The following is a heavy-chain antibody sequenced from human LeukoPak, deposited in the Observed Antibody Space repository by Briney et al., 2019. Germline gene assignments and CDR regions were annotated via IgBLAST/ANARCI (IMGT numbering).Heavy chain of an antibody. CDR2: IYYSGST. Sequence: SETLSLTCTVSSDSISSYYWSWIRQPPGKGLEWIGYIYYSGSTYYNPSLKSRVTISVDTSKNQFSLKLSSVIAADTAVYYCARAKPGRLAFDYWGQGTLVTVSS. CDR3: ARAKPGRLAFDY. V-gene: IGHV4-59*06. CDR1: SDSISSYY. J-gene: IGHJ4*02.